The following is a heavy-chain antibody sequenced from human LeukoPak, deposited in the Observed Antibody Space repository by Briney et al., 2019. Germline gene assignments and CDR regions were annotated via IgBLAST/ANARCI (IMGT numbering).Heavy chain of an antibody. J-gene: IGHJ4*02. CDR3: ATTTYGGDFDY. V-gene: IGHV1-24*01. D-gene: IGHD1-1*01. CDR1: GYTFTSYG. Sequence: ASVKASCKASGYTFTSYGISWVRQAPGKGLEWMGGFDPEDGETIYAQKFQGRVTMTEDTSTDTAYMELSSLRSEDTAVYYCATTTYGGDFDYWGQGTLVTVSS. CDR2: FDPEDGET.